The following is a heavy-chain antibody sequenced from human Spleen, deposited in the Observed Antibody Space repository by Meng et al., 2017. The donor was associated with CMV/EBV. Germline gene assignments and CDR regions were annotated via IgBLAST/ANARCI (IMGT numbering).Heavy chain of an antibody. V-gene: IGHV4-39*07. CDR3: ATWTIVVVPAAKWDDY. CDR2: IYYSGST. Sequence: SETLSLTCTVSGGSISSSSYYWGWIRQPPGKGLEWIGSIYYSGSTYYNPSLKSRVTISVDTSKNQFSLKLSSMTAADTAVYYCATWTIVVVPAAKWDDYWGQGTLVTVSS. D-gene: IGHD2-2*01. CDR1: GGSISSSSYY. J-gene: IGHJ4*02.